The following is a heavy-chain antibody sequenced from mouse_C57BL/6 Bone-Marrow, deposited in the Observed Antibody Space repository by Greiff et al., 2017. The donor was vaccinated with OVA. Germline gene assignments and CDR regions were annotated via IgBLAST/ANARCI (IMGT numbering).Heavy chain of an antibody. CDR1: GYAFSSTW. V-gene: IGHV1-82*01. CDR3: ARLYDGYYVTFAY. D-gene: IGHD2-3*01. Sequence: VKLMESGPELVKPGASVKISCKASGYAFSSTWMNWVKQRPGKGLEWIGRIYPGDGDTNYNGKFKGKATLTADKSSSTAYMQLSGLTSEDSAVYFCARLYDGYYVTFAYWGQGTLVTVSA. CDR2: IYPGDGDT. J-gene: IGHJ3*01.